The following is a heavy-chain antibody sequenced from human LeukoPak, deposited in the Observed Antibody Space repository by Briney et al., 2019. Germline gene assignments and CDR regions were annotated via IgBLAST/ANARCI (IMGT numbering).Heavy chain of an antibody. V-gene: IGHV4-38-2*02. J-gene: IGHJ6*03. CDR1: GYSISSGYY. D-gene: IGHD6-19*01. Sequence: SETLSLTCTVSGYSISSGYYWSWIRQPPGKGLEWIGEINHSGSTNYNPSLKSRVTISVDTSKNQFSLKLSSVTAADTAVYYCARGTYSSGWGRPGYYYYMDVWGKGTTVTVSS. CDR2: INHSGST. CDR3: ARGTYSSGWGRPGYYYYMDV.